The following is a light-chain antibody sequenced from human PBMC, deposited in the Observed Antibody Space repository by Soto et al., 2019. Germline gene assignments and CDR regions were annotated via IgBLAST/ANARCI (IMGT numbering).Light chain of an antibody. CDR1: SSNIGSST. V-gene: IGLV1-44*01. CDR2: NND. Sequence: QSVLTQPPSPSGTPGQRVTISCSGSSSNIGSSTVTWYQQLPGTAPKLLIYNNDQRPSGVPDRFSGSKSGTSASLAISGLQSEDEADYYCAAWDDTLNGVVFGGGIKLTVL. J-gene: IGLJ2*01. CDR3: AAWDDTLNGVV.